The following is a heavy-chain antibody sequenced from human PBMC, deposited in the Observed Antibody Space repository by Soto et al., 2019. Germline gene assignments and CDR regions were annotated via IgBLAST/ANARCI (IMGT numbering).Heavy chain of an antibody. CDR1: GGSFSAYY. J-gene: IGHJ4*02. V-gene: IGHV4-34*01. CDR3: ARGVGYAGVDY. CDR2: INHSGST. D-gene: IGHD5-12*01. Sequence: QVQLQQWGAGLLKPSETLSLTCAVYGGSFSAYYWSWIRQPPGKGLEWIGEINHSGSTNYNPSLKRLVTISLDSSKNQYSLKLSAVTAADTAAYYCARGVGYAGVDYWGQGTLVTVSP.